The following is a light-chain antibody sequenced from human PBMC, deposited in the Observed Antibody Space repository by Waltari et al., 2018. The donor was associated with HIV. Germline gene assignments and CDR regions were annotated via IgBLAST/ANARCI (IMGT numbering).Light chain of an antibody. CDR1: STDGGGYNY. Sequence: QSALTQPPSASGSPGQSVTISCTGTSTDGGGYNYVSWYQQHPGKPPKLIIYEVTKRPSGVPDRFSGSKSGNTASLTVSGLQAEDEADYYCSSYAGSYYVLFGGGTKVTVL. J-gene: IGLJ2*01. CDR3: SSYAGSYYVL. CDR2: EVT. V-gene: IGLV2-8*01.